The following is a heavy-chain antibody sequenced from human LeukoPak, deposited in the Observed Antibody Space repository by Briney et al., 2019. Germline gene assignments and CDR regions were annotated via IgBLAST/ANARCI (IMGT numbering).Heavy chain of an antibody. J-gene: IGHJ3*02. Sequence: TSETLSLTCTVSGGSISSYYWSWIRQPPGKGPEWIGYIYYSGSTNYNPSLKSRVTISVDTSKNQFSLKLSSVTAADTAVYYCARGYCSSTSCYQDAFDIWGQGTMVTVSS. CDR2: IYYSGST. CDR1: GGSISSYY. CDR3: ARGYCSSTSCYQDAFDI. V-gene: IGHV4-59*01. D-gene: IGHD2-2*01.